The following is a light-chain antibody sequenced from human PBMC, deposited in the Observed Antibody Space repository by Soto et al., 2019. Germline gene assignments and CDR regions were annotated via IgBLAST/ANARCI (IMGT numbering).Light chain of an antibody. CDR1: SSDVGGYNY. J-gene: IGLJ1*01. CDR2: DVS. CDR3: SSYTSSSTLEV. Sequence: QSVLTQPASVSGSPGQSITTSCTGTSSDVGGYNYVSWYQQHPGKAPKLMIYDVSNWPSGVSNRFSGPRSGNTASLTISGLQAEDEADYCCSSYTSSSTLEVFGTGTKVTVL. V-gene: IGLV2-14*01.